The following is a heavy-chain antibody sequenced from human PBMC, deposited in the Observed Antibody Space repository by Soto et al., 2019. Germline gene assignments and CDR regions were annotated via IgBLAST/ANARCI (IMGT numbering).Heavy chain of an antibody. V-gene: IGHV3-23*01. CDR3: AKASKGYTGYDLDY. CDR2: LSGSGSTT. D-gene: IGHD5-12*01. J-gene: IGHJ4*02. CDR1: GFSFGGYG. Sequence: EVQLLESGGDLVQPGGSLRLSCAVSGFSFGGYGMSWVRQAPGKGLEWVSALSGSGSTTYYADSVRGRFIISRDNSRDTLFLQMNSLRAEDTAVYFCAKASKGYTGYDLDYWGQGTVVTVSP.